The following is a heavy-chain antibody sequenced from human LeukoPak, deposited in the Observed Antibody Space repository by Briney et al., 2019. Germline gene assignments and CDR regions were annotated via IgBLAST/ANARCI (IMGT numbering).Heavy chain of an antibody. Sequence: GGSLRLSCAASGFNFNDHTMHWVRQAPGKGLEWVSLISWDGGSTYYAESVKGRFTISRDNSKNSLYLQMSSLRTEDTAFYYCAKAHIAAADYYYMDVWGKGTTVTVSS. D-gene: IGHD6-13*01. CDR3: AKAHIAAADYYYMDV. CDR2: ISWDGGST. CDR1: GFNFNDHT. J-gene: IGHJ6*03. V-gene: IGHV3-43*01.